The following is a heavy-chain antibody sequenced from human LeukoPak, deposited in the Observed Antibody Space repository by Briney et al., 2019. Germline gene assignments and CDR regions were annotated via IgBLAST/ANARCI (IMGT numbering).Heavy chain of an antibody. CDR2: IYYSGST. J-gene: IGHJ4*02. CDR3: ARDRHEFDY. CDR1: GGSISSYY. V-gene: IGHV4-59*01. Sequence: KTSETLSLTCTVSGGSISSYYWSWIRQPPGKGLEWIGYIYYSGSTNYNPSLKSRVTISIDTSKNQFSLKLSSVTAADTAVYYCARDRHEFDYWGQGTLVTVSS.